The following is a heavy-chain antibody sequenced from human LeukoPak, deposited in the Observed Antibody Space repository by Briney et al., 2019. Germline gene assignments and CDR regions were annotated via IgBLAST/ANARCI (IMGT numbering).Heavy chain of an antibody. J-gene: IGHJ4*02. V-gene: IGHV4-61*02. CDR1: GGSISSGSYY. CDR2: IYTSGST. D-gene: IGHD6-13*01. CDR3: ARDVVAAPGTWDY. Sequence: SQTLSLTCTVSGGSISSGSYYWSWIRQPAGKGLEWIGRIYTSGSTNYNPSLKSRVTISVDTSKNQFSLKLSSVTAADTAVYYCARDVVAAPGTWDYWGQGTLVTVSS.